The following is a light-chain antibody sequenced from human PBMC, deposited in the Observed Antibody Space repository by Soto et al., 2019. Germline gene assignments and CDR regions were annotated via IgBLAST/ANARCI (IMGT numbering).Light chain of an antibody. CDR2: DAS. J-gene: IGKJ2*01. Sequence: DIPMTQSPSSLSASVGDRVTITCQASQDINKYVDWYQQKPGKAPKLLIYDASNLIGGVPSRYSGSGFGTYFTFTISSLQPEDIATYYCQQYDDLPYTFGRGTRLDFK. CDR1: QDINKY. V-gene: IGKV1-33*01. CDR3: QQYDDLPYT.